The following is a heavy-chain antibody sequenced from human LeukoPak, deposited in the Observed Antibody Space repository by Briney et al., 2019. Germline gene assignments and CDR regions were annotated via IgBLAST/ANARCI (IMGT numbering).Heavy chain of an antibody. J-gene: IGHJ4*02. V-gene: IGHV4-34*01. CDR3: ARGRNHAYSFDY. CDR2: INHSGST. Sequence: PSETLSLTCAVYGGSFSGYYWSWIRQPPGKGLEWIGEINHSGSTNYNPSLKSRVTISVDTSKNQFSLKLSSVTAADTAVYYCARGRNHAYSFDYWGQGTLVTVSS. D-gene: IGHD1-14*01. CDR1: GGSFSGYY.